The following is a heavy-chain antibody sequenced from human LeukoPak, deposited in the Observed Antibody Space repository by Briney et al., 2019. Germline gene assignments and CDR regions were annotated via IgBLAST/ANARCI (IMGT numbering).Heavy chain of an antibody. CDR1: GFTFSSYG. CDR3: ARGYGVPAAILDY. Sequence: GRSLRLSCAASGFTFSSYGMHWVRQAPGRGLEWVAVIWYDGSNKYYADSVKGRFTISRDNSKNTLYLQMNSLRAEDTAVYYCARGYGVPAAILDYWGQGTLVTVSS. CDR2: IWYDGSNK. J-gene: IGHJ4*02. D-gene: IGHD2-2*02. V-gene: IGHV3-33*01.